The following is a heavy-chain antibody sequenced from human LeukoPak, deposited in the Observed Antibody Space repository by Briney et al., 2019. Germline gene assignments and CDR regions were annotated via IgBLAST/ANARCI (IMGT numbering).Heavy chain of an antibody. CDR2: INPNSGGT. CDR1: GYTFTGYY. D-gene: IGHD4-23*01. J-gene: IGHJ5*02. V-gene: IGHV1-2*02. Sequence: ASVKVSCKASGYTFTGYYTHWVRQAPGQGLEWMGWINPNSGGTNYAQKFQGRVTMTRDTSISTAYMELSRLRSDDTAVYYCARGHTVASSRGGFDPWGQGTLVTVSS. CDR3: ARGHTVASSRGGFDP.